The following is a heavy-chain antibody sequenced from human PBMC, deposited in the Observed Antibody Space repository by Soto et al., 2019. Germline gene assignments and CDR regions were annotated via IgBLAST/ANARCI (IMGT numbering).Heavy chain of an antibody. J-gene: IGHJ5*02. CDR3: ARDGRSIAARRLRGNWFDP. Sequence: QVQLVQSGAEVKKPGASVKVSCKASGYTFTSYYMHWVRQAPGQGLEWMGIINPSGGSTSYAQKFQGRVTMTRDTSTSTVYMGLSSLRSEDTAVYYCARDGRSIAARRLRGNWFDPWGQGTLVTVSS. V-gene: IGHV1-46*01. CDR2: INPSGGST. CDR1: GYTFTSYY. D-gene: IGHD6-6*01.